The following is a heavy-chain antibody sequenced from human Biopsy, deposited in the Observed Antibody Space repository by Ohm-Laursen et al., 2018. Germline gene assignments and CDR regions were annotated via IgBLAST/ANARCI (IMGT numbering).Heavy chain of an antibody. CDR1: GASITSYY. CDR3: TRDLPPSYYYAMDV. V-gene: IGHV4-4*07. Sequence: GTLSLTCPVSGASITSYYWSWIRQPAGKGLEWIGHTYKGGNTNHNPSLKSRVSMSVDTSKNQLSLKLRSVTAADTAVYYFTRDLPPSYYYAMDVWGQGTTVTVSS. J-gene: IGHJ6*02. CDR2: TYKGGNT.